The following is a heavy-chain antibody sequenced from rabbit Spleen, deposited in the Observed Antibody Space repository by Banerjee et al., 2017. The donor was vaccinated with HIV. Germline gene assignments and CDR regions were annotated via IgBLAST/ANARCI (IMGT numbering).Heavy chain of an antibody. D-gene: IGHD7-1*01. J-gene: IGHJ5*01. Sequence: QSLEESGGDLVKPGASLTLTCTASGFSFSSGYYMCWVRQAPGKGLEWIACIGVGSGSTWYANWAKGRFTISKTSSTTVTLQMNSLTGADTATYFCATSDAGYRGGGGATGWLDLWGPGTLVTVS. CDR3: ATSDAGYRGGGGATGWLDL. CDR2: IGVGSGST. V-gene: IGHV1S40*01. CDR1: GFSFSSGYY.